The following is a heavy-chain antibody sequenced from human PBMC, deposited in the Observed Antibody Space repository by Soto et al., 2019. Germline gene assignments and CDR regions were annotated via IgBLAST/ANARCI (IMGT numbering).Heavy chain of an antibody. CDR2: MNPNSGNT. Sequence: QVQLVQSGAGVKKPGASVKVSCKASGYTFTSYDINWVRQATGQGLEWMGWMNPNSGNTGYAQKFQGRVTMTRNTSISTAYMELSSLRSEDTAVYYCARSPGYSSGWEHWYFDLWGRGTLVTVSS. V-gene: IGHV1-8*01. CDR1: GYTFTSYD. D-gene: IGHD6-19*01. J-gene: IGHJ2*01. CDR3: ARSPGYSSGWEHWYFDL.